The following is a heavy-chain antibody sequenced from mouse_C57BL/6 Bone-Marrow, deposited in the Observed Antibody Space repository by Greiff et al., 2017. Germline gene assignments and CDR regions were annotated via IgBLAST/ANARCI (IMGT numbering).Heavy chain of an antibody. CDR2: ISYDGSN. D-gene: IGHD1-1*01. J-gene: IGHJ2*01. CDR3: ARVREGLLRLYYFDY. Sequence: VQLKESGPGLVKPSQSLSLTCSVTGYSITSGYYWNWIRQFPGNKLEWMGYISYDGSNNYNPSFKNRISITRDTSKNQFFLKLNSVTTEDTATYYCARVREGLLRLYYFDYWGQGTTLTVSS. CDR1: GYSITSGYY. V-gene: IGHV3-6*01.